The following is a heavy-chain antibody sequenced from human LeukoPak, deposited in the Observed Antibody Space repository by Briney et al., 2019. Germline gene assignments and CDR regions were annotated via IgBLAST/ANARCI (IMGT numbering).Heavy chain of an antibody. Sequence: PGGSLRLSCAASGFTFSDYWMSWVRQAPGKGLEWVANIKQDGSDNYYVDSVKGRFTISRDNAKNSLWLQMNSLRAEDTAVYYCARGGHTFAYWGQGTLVTVSS. CDR1: GFTFSDYW. CDR3: ARGGHTFAY. V-gene: IGHV3-7*01. CDR2: IKQDGSDN. J-gene: IGHJ4*02.